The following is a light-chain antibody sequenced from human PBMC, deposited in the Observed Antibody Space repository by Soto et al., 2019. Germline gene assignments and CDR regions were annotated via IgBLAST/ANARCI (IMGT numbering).Light chain of an antibody. CDR2: EVS. CDR1: SSDVGSYNR. V-gene: IGLV2-18*02. CDR3: SSYTSSSPFV. Sequence: QSALTQPPSVSGSPGQSVTISCTGTSSDVGSYNRVSWYQQPPGTAPKLMIYEVSNRPPGVPDRFSGSKSGNTASLTISGLQAEDEADYYCSSYTSSSPFVFGAGTKVTVL. J-gene: IGLJ1*01.